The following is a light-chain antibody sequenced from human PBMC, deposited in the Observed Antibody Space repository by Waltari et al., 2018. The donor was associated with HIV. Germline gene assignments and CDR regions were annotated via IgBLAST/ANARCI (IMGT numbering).Light chain of an antibody. V-gene: IGKV3-20*01. Sequence: ILFTQSPGTLTLSPRERPTHSCKASQSVSSIYLAWYQQNPGQAPSRLIYGASSSATGITDRFNGSESETDFTFNISRLDPAAFAVYYCEQYGSSALYTSGHGTKLAIK. J-gene: IGKJ2*01. CDR3: EQYGSSALYT. CDR2: GAS. CDR1: QSVSSIY.